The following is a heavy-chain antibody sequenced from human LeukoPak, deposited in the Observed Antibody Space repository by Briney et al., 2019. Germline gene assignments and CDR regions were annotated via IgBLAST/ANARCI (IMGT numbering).Heavy chain of an antibody. D-gene: IGHD6-13*01. V-gene: IGHV1-69*04. CDR2: ITPMLNIV. CDR1: GGSFSSQA. Sequence: SVKVSCKASGGSFSSQAISWVRQAPGKGPEWMGRITPMLNIVNYAEKFQGRLTITADKSTSTAYMELRSLRLEDTAVYYCARGPAAEHYFDYWGQGTLVTVSS. J-gene: IGHJ4*02. CDR3: ARGPAAEHYFDY.